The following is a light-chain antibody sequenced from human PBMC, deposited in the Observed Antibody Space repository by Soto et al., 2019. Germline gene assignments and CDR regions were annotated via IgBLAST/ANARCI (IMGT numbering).Light chain of an antibody. Sequence: QSALTQPPSASGSPGQSVTISCTGTSSDLGAYDYVSWYQQHPGKAPKLMIYEINKRPSGVPDRFSGSKSGNTASLTVSGLQAEDEADYYCSSFAGSNNFPYVFGTGTKLTVL. J-gene: IGLJ1*01. V-gene: IGLV2-8*01. CDR2: EIN. CDR3: SSFAGSNNFPYV. CDR1: SSDLGAYDY.